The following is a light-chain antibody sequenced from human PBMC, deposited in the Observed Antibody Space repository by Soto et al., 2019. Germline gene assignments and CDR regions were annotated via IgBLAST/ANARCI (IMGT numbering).Light chain of an antibody. CDR1: NIGRKS. CDR2: DDS. J-gene: IGLJ1*01. V-gene: IGLV3-21*02. CDR3: HVWDSSSGHYI. Sequence: SYELTQPPSVSVAPGQTARISGGGNNIGRKSVHWYQQKPGRAPVVVVYDDSDRPSGIPERFSGANSGDTATLTISRVEAGDEADYYCHVWDSSSGHYIFGTGTKVTV.